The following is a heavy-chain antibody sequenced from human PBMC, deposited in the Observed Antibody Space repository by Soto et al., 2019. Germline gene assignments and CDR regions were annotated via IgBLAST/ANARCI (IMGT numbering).Heavy chain of an antibody. V-gene: IGHV4-30-4*01. J-gene: IGHJ5*02. CDR1: GGSISSGDYY. D-gene: IGHD2-15*01. CDR3: VSYCSGSSCNWFDP. Sequence: SETLSLTCTVSGGSISSGDYYWSWIRQPPGKGLEWIGYIYFSGSTYYNPSLEGRITMSVDTSKNQFSLKMSSLTAADTAVYYCVSYCSGSSCNWFDPWGPGPLVTVSS. CDR2: IYFSGST.